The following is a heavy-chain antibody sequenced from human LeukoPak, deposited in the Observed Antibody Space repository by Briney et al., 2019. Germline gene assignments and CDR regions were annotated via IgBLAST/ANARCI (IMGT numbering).Heavy chain of an antibody. CDR1: GFTFSSYA. V-gene: IGHV3-23*01. CDR2: ISGSGGST. D-gene: IGHD2-15*01. CDR3: AKLDIVVVVAATAPPFDS. J-gene: IGHJ4*02. Sequence: GRSLRLSCAASGFTFSSYAMHWVRQAPGKGLEWVAVISGSGGSTYYADSVKGRFTISRDNSKNTLYLQVNSLRAEDTAVYYCAKLDIVVVVAATAPPFDSWGQGTLVTVSS.